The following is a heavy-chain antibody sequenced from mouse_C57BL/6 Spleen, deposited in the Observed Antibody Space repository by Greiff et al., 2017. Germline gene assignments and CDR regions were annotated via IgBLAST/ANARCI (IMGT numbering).Heavy chain of an antibody. D-gene: IGHD2-1*01. Sequence: EVQLQQSGPELVKPGASVKISCKASGYTFTDYYMNWVKQSHGKSLEWIGDINPNNGGTSYNQKFKGKATLTVDKSSSTAYMELRSLTSEDSAVYYGARGDGNYVYAMDYWGQGTSVTVSS. J-gene: IGHJ4*01. CDR2: INPNNGGT. CDR1: GYTFTDYY. V-gene: IGHV1-26*01. CDR3: ARGDGNYVYAMDY.